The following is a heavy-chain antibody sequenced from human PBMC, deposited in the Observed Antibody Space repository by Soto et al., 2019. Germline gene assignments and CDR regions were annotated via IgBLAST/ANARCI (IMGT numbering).Heavy chain of an antibody. V-gene: IGHV3-33*01. CDR1: GFTFSSYG. J-gene: IGHJ4*02. CDR3: ARDQLYSSSWSDY. CDR2: IWYDGSNK. D-gene: IGHD6-13*01. Sequence: QVQLVESGGGVVQPGRSLRLSCAASGFTFSSYGMHWVRQAPGKGLEWVAVIWYDGSNKYYADSVKGRFTISRDNSKNTLYLQMNSLRAEDTAVYYCARDQLYSSSWSDYWGQGILVTVSS.